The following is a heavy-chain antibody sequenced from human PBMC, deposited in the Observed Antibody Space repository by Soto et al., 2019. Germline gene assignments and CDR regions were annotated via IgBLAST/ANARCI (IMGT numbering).Heavy chain of an antibody. CDR2: ISGSGIST. CDR3: AVYGSGSYYTENAFDI. Sequence: PGGSLRVSCGASGFTFRSYDMSWVREAPEKWLELVSGISGSGISTYYSDSVKGRFTISRDNSKNTLYLQMNSLRAEDTAVYYCAVYGSGSYYTENAFDIWGQGTMVTLSS. V-gene: IGHV3-23*01. CDR1: GFTFRSYD. J-gene: IGHJ3*02. D-gene: IGHD3-10*01.